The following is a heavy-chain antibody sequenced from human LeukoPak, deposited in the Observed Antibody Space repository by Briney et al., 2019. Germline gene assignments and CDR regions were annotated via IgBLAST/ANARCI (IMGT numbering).Heavy chain of an antibody. V-gene: IGHV4-30-4*01. Sequence: SETLSLTCTVSGGSISSGDYYWSWIRQPPGKGLEWIGYIYYSGSTYYNPSLKSRVTISVDTSKNQFSLKLSSVTAADTAAYYCARGRPRGYSYGYWYFDLWGRGTLVTASS. D-gene: IGHD5-18*01. J-gene: IGHJ2*01. CDR3: ARGRPRGYSYGYWYFDL. CDR2: IYYSGST. CDR1: GGSISSGDYY.